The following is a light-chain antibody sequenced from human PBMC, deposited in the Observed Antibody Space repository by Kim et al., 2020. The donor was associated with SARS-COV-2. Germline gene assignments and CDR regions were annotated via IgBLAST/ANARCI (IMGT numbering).Light chain of an antibody. V-gene: IGKV3-15*01. CDR3: QQYNNWPPWT. CDR1: QSISAS. Sequence: SPGERATLSCRASQSISASLAWYQQKPGQAPRLLIYGASTRATGIPARFSGSGFGTEFTLTVSSLQSEDFAVYYCQQYNNWPPWTFGQGTKVDIK. J-gene: IGKJ1*01. CDR2: GAS.